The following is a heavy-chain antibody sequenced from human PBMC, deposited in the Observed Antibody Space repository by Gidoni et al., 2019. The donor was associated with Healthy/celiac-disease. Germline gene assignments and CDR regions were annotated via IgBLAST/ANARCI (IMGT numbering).Heavy chain of an antibody. D-gene: IGHD3-10*01. V-gene: IGHV1-24*01. CDR3: GFGLLGGYGMDV. Sequence: QVQPVRSRTEGQRPGASVKIACKVAGYTLTELSMHWVRQAPGKGLEWIGGFDPEVGETIYVQKFQGRVTMTEDTSTVTAYMELSSLRSEDTAVYYCGFGLLGGYGMDVWGQGTTVTVSS. CDR2: FDPEVGET. CDR1: GYTLTELS. J-gene: IGHJ6*02.